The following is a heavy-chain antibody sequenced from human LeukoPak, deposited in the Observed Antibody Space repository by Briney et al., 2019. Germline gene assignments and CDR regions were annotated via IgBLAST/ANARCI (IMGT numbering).Heavy chain of an antibody. V-gene: IGHV4-34*01. CDR3: ARVRNYVNY. J-gene: IGHJ4*02. CDR1: GGSFSGYY. D-gene: IGHD1-7*01. Sequence: SETLSLTCAVYGGSFSGYYWSWIRQPPGKGLEWIGEINHSGSTNYNPSLKSRVTISVDTSKNQFSLKLSSVTAADTAVYYYARVRNYVNYWGQGTPVTVSS. CDR2: INHSGST.